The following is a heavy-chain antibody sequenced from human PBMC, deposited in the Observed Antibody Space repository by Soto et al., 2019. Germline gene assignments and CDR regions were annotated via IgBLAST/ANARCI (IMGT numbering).Heavy chain of an antibody. CDR2: ISGYGSST. CDR1: GFTFSSYA. J-gene: IGHJ4*02. D-gene: IGHD5-18*01. V-gene: IGHV3-23*01. Sequence: LRLSCAASGFTFSSYAMSWVRQAPGEGLEWVPAISGYGSSTYYTDSVKGRFTISRDNSKNTLSLQMNSLRAEDTAVYYCARDPSYGYGTCDYWGQGTLVTVSS. CDR3: ARDPSYGYGTCDY.